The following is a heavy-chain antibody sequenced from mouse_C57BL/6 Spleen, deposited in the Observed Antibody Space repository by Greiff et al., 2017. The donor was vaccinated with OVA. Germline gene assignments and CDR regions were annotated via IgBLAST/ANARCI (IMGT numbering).Heavy chain of an antibody. D-gene: IGHD1-1*01. CDR2: INPSNGGT. J-gene: IGHJ3*01. V-gene: IGHV1-53*01. CDR1: GYTFTSYW. CDR3: AGWDYCGSSFAY. Sequence: VQLQQSGTELVKPGASVKLSCKASGYTFTSYWMHWVKQRPGQGLEWIGNINPSNGGTNYNEKFKSKATLTVDTSSSTAYMQLSSLTSADSAVDDCAGWDYCGSSFAYWGKETLVTVSA.